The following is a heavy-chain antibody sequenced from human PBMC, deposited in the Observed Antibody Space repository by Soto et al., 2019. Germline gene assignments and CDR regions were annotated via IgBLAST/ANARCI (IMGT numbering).Heavy chain of an antibody. Sequence: GGSLRLSCTASGFTFSSYAMNWVRQAPGKGLEWVSGISGSGSSTFYADSVKGRFTVSRDNSKNTLYLQMNSLRAEDTALYYCAKSHVDYYDSSPPHSDYWGQGTLVTVSS. CDR3: AKSHVDYYDSSPPHSDY. CDR2: ISGSGSST. J-gene: IGHJ4*02. CDR1: GFTFSSYA. V-gene: IGHV3-23*01. D-gene: IGHD3-22*01.